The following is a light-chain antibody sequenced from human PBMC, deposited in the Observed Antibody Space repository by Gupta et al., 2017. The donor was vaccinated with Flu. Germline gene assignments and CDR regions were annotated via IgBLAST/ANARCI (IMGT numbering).Light chain of an antibody. CDR2: LGS. Sequence: IFCRSSRSLLHSNGYYYLDWYLQKSGQSPQLLIYLGSHRASGVPDRFSGSGSGTDFTLKISRVEAEDVGVYYCMQTLQTPFTFGPGTKVDIK. J-gene: IGKJ3*01. V-gene: IGKV2-28*01. CDR1: RSLLHSNGYYY. CDR3: MQTLQTPFT.